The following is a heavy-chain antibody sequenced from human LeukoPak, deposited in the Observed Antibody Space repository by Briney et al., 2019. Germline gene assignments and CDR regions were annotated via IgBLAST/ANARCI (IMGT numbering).Heavy chain of an antibody. V-gene: IGHV4-39*07. CDR2: VSYSGSS. CDR1: GASITSNSYY. Sequence: SETLSLTCTVSGASITSNSYYWGWIRQPPGKGLEWIGSVSYSGSSDYNPSLKSRLIISVDTSKNQFSLKLSSVTAADTAVYYCARDSGDWFDPWGQGTLVTVSS. J-gene: IGHJ5*02. CDR3: ARDSGDWFDP.